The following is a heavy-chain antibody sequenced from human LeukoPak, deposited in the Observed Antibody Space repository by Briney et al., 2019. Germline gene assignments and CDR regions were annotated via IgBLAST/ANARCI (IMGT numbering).Heavy chain of an antibody. CDR1: GYTFTGYY. Sequence: ASVKVSCKASGYTFTGYYMHWVRQAPGQGLEWMGWINPNSGGTNYAQKFQGRVTMTRDTSISTAYMELSRLRSDDTAVYYCARDLIGVTTYYYGMDVWGQGTTVTVSS. CDR2: INPNSGGT. D-gene: IGHD3-22*01. J-gene: IGHJ6*02. CDR3: ARDLIGVTTYYYGMDV. V-gene: IGHV1-2*02.